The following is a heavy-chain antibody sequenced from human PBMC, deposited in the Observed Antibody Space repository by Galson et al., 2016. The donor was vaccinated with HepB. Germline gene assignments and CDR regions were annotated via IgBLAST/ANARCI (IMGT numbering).Heavy chain of an antibody. D-gene: IGHD2-15*01. V-gene: IGHV4-31*03. CDR3: ARLTTVVARLD. CDR2: IHFRGRT. Sequence: PLFLTCTVSGGSITGDPYFWTWIRQQPGEGLEWIGFIHFRGRTDYNPSLKSRSTISIDTSKKQFSLKLTSVTAADTAVYYCARLTTVVARLDWGQGTLVTVSS. J-gene: IGHJ1*01. CDR1: GGSITGDPYF.